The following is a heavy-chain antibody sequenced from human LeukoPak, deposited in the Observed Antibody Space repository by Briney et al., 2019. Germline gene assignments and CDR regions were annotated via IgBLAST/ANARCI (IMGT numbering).Heavy chain of an antibody. V-gene: IGHV4-59*08. CDR1: GGSISSYY. CDR3: ARSPRRSSSSDY. CDR2: IHYSGST. J-gene: IGHJ4*02. Sequence: SETLSLTCTVSGGSISSYYWSWIRQPPGKGLEWIGYIHYSGSTSYNPSLKSRVTISVDTSKSQFSLKLSSVTAADTAVYYCARSPRRSSSSDYWGQGTLVTVSS. D-gene: IGHD6-6*01.